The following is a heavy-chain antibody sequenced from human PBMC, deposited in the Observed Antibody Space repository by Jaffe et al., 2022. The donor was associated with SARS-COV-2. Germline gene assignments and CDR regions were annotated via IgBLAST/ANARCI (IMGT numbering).Heavy chain of an antibody. CDR2: IYSGGRA. CDR1: GFSVSRSH. CDR3: ARDPNKNYFYYAMDV. Sequence: EVQLVESGGGLVQPGGSLRLSCAASGFSVSRSHINWVRQAPGKGLEWVSIIYSGGRADYADSVKGRFTISRDDSKNTVYLQVNTLKTEDTAVYYCARDPNKNYFYYAMDVWGQGTTVIVTS. D-gene: IGHD2-8*01. J-gene: IGHJ6*02. V-gene: IGHV3-66*02.